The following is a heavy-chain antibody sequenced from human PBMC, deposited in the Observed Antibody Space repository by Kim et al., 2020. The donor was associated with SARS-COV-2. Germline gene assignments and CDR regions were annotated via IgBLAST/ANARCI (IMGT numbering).Heavy chain of an antibody. CDR1: GYIFTNYG. V-gene: IGHV1-18*04. D-gene: IGHD3-10*01. J-gene: IGHJ6*02. Sequence: ASVKVSCKASGYIFTNYGLTWVRQAPGQGLEWVGWISTSNGNTNSAQKFQGRVTMTTDTSTSTVYMELTSLRSDDTAIYYCAIGGGSGWDGRDVWDQGPT. CDR2: ISTSNGNT. CDR3: AIGGGSGWDGRDV.